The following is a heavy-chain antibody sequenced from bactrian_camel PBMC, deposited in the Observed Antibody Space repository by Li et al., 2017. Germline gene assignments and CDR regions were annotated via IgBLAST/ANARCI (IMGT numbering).Heavy chain of an antibody. Sequence: HVQLVESGGGSVQAGGSLRLSCVGSGYSYSRYCIGWFRQAPGKEREGVAGTYIGIDSTYSADSVKGRFTISQDSAKNTLFLQMNNLNPEDTGLYYCAAQVGGYCYGLQPKYMYWGRGTQVTVS. J-gene: IGHJ4*01. V-gene: IGHV3S1*01. CDR3: AAQVGGYCYGLQPKYMY. CDR1: GYSYSRYC. D-gene: IGHD2*01. CDR2: TYIGIDST.